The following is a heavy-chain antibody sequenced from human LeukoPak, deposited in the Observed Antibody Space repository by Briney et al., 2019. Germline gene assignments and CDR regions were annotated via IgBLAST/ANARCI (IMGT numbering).Heavy chain of an antibody. Sequence: GGSLRLSCAASGFTFSSYAMSCVRQAPGKGLEWVSSISSSGGSTYYADSVKGRFTLSRDPSTNTLYLQMHSLRPEDTAVYYCARDAKQLPYWGQGTLVTVSS. V-gene: IGHV3-23*01. J-gene: IGHJ4*02. D-gene: IGHD5-24*01. CDR3: ARDAKQLPY. CDR1: GFTFSSYA. CDR2: ISSSGGST.